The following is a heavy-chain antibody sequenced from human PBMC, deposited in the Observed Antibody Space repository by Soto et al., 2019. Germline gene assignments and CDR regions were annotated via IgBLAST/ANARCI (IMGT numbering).Heavy chain of an antibody. CDR3: ARDLVQGSSWYASVFDY. V-gene: IGHV3-21*01. Sequence: GSLRLCCAASGFTFSSYSMNWVRQAPGKGLEWVPSISSSSSYIYYADSVKGRFTISRDNAKNSLYLQMNSLRAEDTAVYYCARDLVQGSSWYASVFDYWGQRTLVTVSS. CDR1: GFTFSSYS. D-gene: IGHD6-13*01. J-gene: IGHJ4*02. CDR2: ISSSSSYI.